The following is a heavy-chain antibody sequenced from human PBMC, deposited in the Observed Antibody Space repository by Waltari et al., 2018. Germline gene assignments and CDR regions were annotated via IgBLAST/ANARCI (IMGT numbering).Heavy chain of an antibody. CDR2: INEDGGEK. CDR3: SKRLEI. CDR1: GFRTEW. Sequence: DVQPVAAGGGLVQPGGSLRLSCEGSGFRTEWMDWVRQAPGKGMQWVANINEDGGEKYYLDSVKGRFTISRDNAKKLVYLEMNTLRAEDTATYYCSKRLEIWGRGTMVAVS. V-gene: IGHV3-7*01. J-gene: IGHJ3*02.